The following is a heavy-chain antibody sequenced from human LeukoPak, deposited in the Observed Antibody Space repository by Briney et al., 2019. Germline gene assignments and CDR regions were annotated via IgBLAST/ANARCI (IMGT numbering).Heavy chain of an antibody. Sequence: GGSLRLSCAASGFTVSSNYMSWVRQAPGKGLEWVSVIYSGGSTYYEDSVKGGFTISRHNSKNTLFLQMNTLRAEDTDVYYGAREETLTRALHWGQGTLVTVSS. J-gene: IGHJ4*02. D-gene: IGHD2-21*01. V-gene: IGHV3-53*04. CDR3: AREETLTRALH. CDR1: GFTVSSNY. CDR2: IYSGGST.